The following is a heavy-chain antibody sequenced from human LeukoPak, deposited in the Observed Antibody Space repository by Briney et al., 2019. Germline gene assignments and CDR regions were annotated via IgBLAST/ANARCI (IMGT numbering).Heavy chain of an antibody. V-gene: IGHV3-48*04. D-gene: IGHD2-2*01. CDR3: AKLQTAVVPAATLGFDS. Sequence: PGGSLRLSCAASGFTFSSYSMNWVRQAPGKGLEWVSYISSSATTVYYADSVKGRFTISRDNAKNSLYLQMSSLRAEDTAIYYCAKLQTAVVPAATLGFDSWGQGTLVTVSS. CDR1: GFTFSSYS. CDR2: ISSSATTV. J-gene: IGHJ4*02.